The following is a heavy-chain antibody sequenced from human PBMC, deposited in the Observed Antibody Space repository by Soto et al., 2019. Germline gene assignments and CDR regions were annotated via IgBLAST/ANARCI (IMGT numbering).Heavy chain of an antibody. J-gene: IGHJ5*02. CDR2: IKSEIAGGTT. Sequence: EVQLVESGGGLVKPGGSLRLSCAASGFTFSNGWMSWVRQAPGKGLEWVGRIKSEIAGGTTDYSAPVKGRFIISRDDSKDMLFLQMNSLKTEDTAVYYCTADSTQTFCDGGPCYSIQTKIHESWGQGTLVTVSS. CDR1: GFTFSNGW. V-gene: IGHV3-15*01. CDR3: TADSTQTFCDGGPCYSIQTKIHES. D-gene: IGHD2-15*01.